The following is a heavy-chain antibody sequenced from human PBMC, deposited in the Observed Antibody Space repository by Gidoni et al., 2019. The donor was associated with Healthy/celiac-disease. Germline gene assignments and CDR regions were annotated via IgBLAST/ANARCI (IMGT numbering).Heavy chain of an antibody. V-gene: IGHV4-61*02. CDR1: GGSISSGSYY. D-gene: IGHD6-6*01. CDR2: IYPRGSP. Sequence: QVQLQESGPGLVKPSQTLSLTCTVSGGSISSGSYYWGWIRQPAGKGLEWFGRIYPRGSPTSHPSLKVRVTMSLDTSKTQSSLRLSSGPAADTAVYYWAGGPGGGWGSSSGSYFDYWGQGTLVTVSS. CDR3: AGGPGGGWGSSSGSYFDY. J-gene: IGHJ4*02.